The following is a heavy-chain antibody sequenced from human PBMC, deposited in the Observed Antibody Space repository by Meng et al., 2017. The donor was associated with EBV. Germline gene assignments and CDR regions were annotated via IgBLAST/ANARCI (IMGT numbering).Heavy chain of an antibody. J-gene: IGHJ4*02. CDR3: AGGQQWLRSPYFDY. CDR2: ISYDGSNK. CDR1: GFTFSGYA. Sequence: VVLVVAGGGVVQPWKSLRLSCAASGFTFSGYAMHWVRQAPGKGLEWLAVISYDGSNKYYADSVKGRFTISRDNSKNTLYLQMNSLRAEDTAVYYCAGGQQWLRSPYFDYWGQGTLVTVSS. D-gene: IGHD5-12*01. V-gene: IGHV3-30-3*01.